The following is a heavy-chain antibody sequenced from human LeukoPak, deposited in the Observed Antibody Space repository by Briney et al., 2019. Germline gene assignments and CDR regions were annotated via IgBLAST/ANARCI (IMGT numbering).Heavy chain of an antibody. V-gene: IGHV3-48*03. CDR3: AELGITMIGGV. CDR1: GFTVSRMH. J-gene: IGHJ6*04. CDR2: ISSSGSTI. D-gene: IGHD3-10*02. Sequence: GGSLRLSCAASGFTVSRMHMSWVRQAPGKGLEWVSYISSSGSTIYYADSVKGRFTISRDNAKNSLYLQMNSLRAEDTAVYYCAELGITMIGGVWGKGTTVTISS.